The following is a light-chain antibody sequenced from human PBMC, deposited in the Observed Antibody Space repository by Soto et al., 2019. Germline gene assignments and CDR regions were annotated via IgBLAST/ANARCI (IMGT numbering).Light chain of an antibody. V-gene: IGKV2-28*01. CDR3: AQGLATPFT. Sequence: EIVLTRSPLSLPVTPGEPASISCRSSQNLLHSNGYNYLNWYLQKPGQSPQLLIYLGSNRASVVPDRFSGSGSGTDFTLTINRVEAEDVGLYFCAQGLATPFTFGGGTKVDI. CDR1: QNLLHSNGYNY. CDR2: LGS. J-gene: IGKJ4*01.